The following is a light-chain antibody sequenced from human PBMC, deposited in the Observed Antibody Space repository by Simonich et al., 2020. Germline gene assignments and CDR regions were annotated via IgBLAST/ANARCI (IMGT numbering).Light chain of an antibody. J-gene: IGKJ1*01. Sequence: DIVMTQSPLSLPVTPGEPASISCRSSQSLLHSNGYNYLDWYLQKPGQSPHLLIYLGSNRASGVPDRFSGSGLGTDFTLKISRVEAEDVGVYYCMQALQTPRTFGQGTKVEIK. CDR3: MQALQTPRT. CDR1: QSLLHSNGYNY. CDR2: LGS. V-gene: IGKV2-28*01.